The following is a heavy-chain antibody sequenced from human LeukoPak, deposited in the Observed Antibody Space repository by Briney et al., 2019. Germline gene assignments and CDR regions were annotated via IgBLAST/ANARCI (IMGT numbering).Heavy chain of an antibody. CDR2: IYYSGTT. D-gene: IGHD2-15*01. CDR1: GGSITNFY. Sequence: PSETLSLTCTVSGGSITNFYGGWIRQSPGKGLELIGYIYYSGTTNYSPSLKSRVSISVDTPKKQFSLRLSSVTAADTAVYYCARSPGGGFDIWGQGTMVTVSS. CDR3: ARSPGGGFDI. J-gene: IGHJ3*02. V-gene: IGHV4-59*01.